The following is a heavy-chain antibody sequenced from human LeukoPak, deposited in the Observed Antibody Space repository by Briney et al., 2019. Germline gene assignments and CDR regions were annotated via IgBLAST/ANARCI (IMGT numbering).Heavy chain of an antibody. CDR3: ARDNQGLVGY. J-gene: IGHJ4*02. V-gene: IGHV1-18*01. CDR1: GYTFTSFV. D-gene: IGHD1-26*01. Sequence: GASLKSSGKVSGYTFTSFVISGGGQALEQGLEWMGWISAYNGDTDFAQKLQGRVTLTTDTSTSTAYMELRSLRSDDTAVYYCARDNQGLVGYWGQGTLVTVSS. CDR2: ISAYNGDT.